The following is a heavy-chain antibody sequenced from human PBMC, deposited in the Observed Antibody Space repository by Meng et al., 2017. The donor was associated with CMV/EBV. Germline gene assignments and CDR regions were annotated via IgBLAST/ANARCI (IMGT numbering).Heavy chain of an antibody. J-gene: IGHJ3*02. D-gene: IGHD2-2*01. CDR1: GYSFTSYW. Sequence: GGSLRLSCKGSGYSFTSYWIGWVRQMPGKGLEWMGIIYPGDSDTRYSPSFQGQVTISADKSISTAYLQWSSLKASDTAMYYCASRWAQLAHAFDIWGQGTMVTVSS. CDR2: IYPGDSDT. CDR3: ASRWAQLAHAFDI. V-gene: IGHV5-51*01.